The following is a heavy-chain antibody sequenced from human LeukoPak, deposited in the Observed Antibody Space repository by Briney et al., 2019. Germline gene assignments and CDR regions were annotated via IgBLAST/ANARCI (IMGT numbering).Heavy chain of an antibody. CDR2: IYTSGST. Sequence: SETLSLTCTVSGGSISSYYWSWIRQPAGKGLEWIGRIYTSGSTNYNPSLKSRVTISVDTSKNQFSLKLSSVTAADTAVYYCARDTYYYGSGSYNNWFDPWGQGTLVTVSS. D-gene: IGHD3-10*01. V-gene: IGHV4-4*07. CDR1: GGSISSYY. J-gene: IGHJ5*02. CDR3: ARDTYYYGSGSYNNWFDP.